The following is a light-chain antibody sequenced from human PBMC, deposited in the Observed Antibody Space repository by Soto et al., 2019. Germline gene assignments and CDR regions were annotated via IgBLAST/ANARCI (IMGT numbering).Light chain of an antibody. CDR1: QSVASNY. CDR3: QQYGSSPRGT. V-gene: IGKV3-20*01. J-gene: IGKJ1*01. CDR2: DAS. Sequence: EILLTQSPGILSLSPGERATLSCRASQSVASNYLAWYQHKPGQAPRLLIYDASRTATGIPDRFGGSGSGTDFTLTISRLEPEDFAVYYCQQYGSSPRGTFGQGTKVDIK.